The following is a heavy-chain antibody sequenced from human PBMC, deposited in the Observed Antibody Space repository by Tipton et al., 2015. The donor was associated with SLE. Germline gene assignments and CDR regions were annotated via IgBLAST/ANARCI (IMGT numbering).Heavy chain of an antibody. Sequence: LSLTCTVSGGSISSYYWSWIRQPPGKGLEWVANIKQDGSEKYYVDSVKGRFTISRDNAKNSLYLQMNSLRAEDTAVYYCARDPKSFDYWGQGTLVTVSS. CDR3: ARDPKSFDY. J-gene: IGHJ4*02. V-gene: IGHV3-7*01. CDR2: IKQDGSEK. CDR1: GGSISSYY.